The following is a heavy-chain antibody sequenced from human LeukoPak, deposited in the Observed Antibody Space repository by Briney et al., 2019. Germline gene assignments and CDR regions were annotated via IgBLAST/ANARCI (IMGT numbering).Heavy chain of an antibody. CDR1: GGSISSSNW. CDR3: ARDSSRALYGMDV. CDR2: INHSGST. V-gene: IGHV4-4*02. J-gene: IGHJ6*02. Sequence: SETLSLTCAVSGGSISSSNWWSWVRQPPGKGLEWIGEINHSGSTNYNPSLKSRVTISVDTSKNQFSLKLSSVTAADTAVYYCARDSSRALYGMDVWGQGTTVTVSS.